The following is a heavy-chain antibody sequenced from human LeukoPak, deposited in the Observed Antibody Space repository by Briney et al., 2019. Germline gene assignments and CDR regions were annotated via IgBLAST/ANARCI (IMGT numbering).Heavy chain of an antibody. V-gene: IGHV3-74*01. CDR2: INSDGSST. Sequence: GGSLRLSCAASGFTFSSYWMHWVRQAPGKGLVWVSRINSDGSSTSYADSVKGRFPLSRDNAKNTLYLQMNSLRAEDTAVYYCARAPGRYYYYGMDVWGQGTTVTVSS. D-gene: IGHD2-8*02. CDR3: ARAPGRYYYYGMDV. CDR1: GFTFSSYW. J-gene: IGHJ6*02.